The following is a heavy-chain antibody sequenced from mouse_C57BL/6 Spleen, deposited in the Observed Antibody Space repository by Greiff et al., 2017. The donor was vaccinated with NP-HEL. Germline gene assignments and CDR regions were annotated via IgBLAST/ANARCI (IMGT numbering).Heavy chain of an antibody. CDR1: GYTFTSYW. CDR2: IDPSDSYT. V-gene: IGHV1-50*01. Sequence: QVQLQQPGAELVKPGASVKLSCKASGYTFTSYWMQWVKQRPGQGLEWIGEIDPSDSYTNNNQKLKGKATLTVDTSASTAYMQLSSLTSEDSAVYYCAKWNGGFPYWGQGTTLTVSS. CDR3: AKWNGGFPY. J-gene: IGHJ2*01. D-gene: IGHD1-3*01.